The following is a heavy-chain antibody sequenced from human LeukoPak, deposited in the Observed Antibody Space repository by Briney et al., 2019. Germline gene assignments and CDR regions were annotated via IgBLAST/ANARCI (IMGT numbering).Heavy chain of an antibody. V-gene: IGHV3-66*01. CDR1: GFTVSSNY. J-gene: IGHJ4*02. CDR3: ARDESY. Sequence: GGSLRLSCAASGFTVSSNYMSWVRQAPGKGLEWVSLIYSGGDTYYADSVKGRFTISRDNSKNTLYLQMYSQRPEDTAVYYCARDESYWGQGTLVTVSS. CDR2: IYSGGDT.